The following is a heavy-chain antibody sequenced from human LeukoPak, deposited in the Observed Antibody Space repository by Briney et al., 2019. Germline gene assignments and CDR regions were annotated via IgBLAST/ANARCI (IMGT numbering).Heavy chain of an antibody. V-gene: IGHV3-33*06. J-gene: IGHJ4*02. CDR1: GFTFSSYG. D-gene: IGHD3-22*01. Sequence: GRSLRLSCAASGFTFSSYGMHWVRQAPGKGLEWDAVIRYDGSNKYYADSVKGRFTISRHHPKNTLYLQMNSLRAEDTAVYYCAKDQARGYPHYYFVYWGRGTLVTVSS. CDR3: AKDQARGYPHYYFVY. CDR2: IRYDGSNK.